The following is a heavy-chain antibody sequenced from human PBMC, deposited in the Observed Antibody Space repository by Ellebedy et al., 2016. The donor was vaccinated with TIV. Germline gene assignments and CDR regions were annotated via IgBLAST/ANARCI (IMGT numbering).Heavy chain of an antibody. J-gene: IGHJ2*01. Sequence: GGSLRLSCEASGFTFSNSNLNWVRQAPGKGLEWVSYISTGSRNIYYADSVKGRFTISRDNAKNSLYLHMNSLRDEDTAVYYCARGGAYNYDTYWYFDLWGRGTLVTVSS. CDR3: ARGGAYNYDTYWYFDL. CDR2: ISTGSRNI. CDR1: GFTFSNSN. V-gene: IGHV3-48*02. D-gene: IGHD5-18*01.